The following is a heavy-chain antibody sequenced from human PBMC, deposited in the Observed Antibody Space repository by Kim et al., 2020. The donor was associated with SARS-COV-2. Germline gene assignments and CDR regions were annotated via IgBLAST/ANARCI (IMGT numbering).Heavy chain of an antibody. J-gene: IGHJ6*02. CDR2: IVVGSGNT. CDR1: GFTFTSSA. D-gene: IGHD4-17*01. CDR3: AATSIDYGDQYGMDV. V-gene: IGHV1-58*02. Sequence: SVKVSCKASGFTFTSSAMQWVRQARGQRLEWIGWIVVGSGNTNYAQKFQERVTITRDMSTSTAYMELSSLRSEDTAVYYCAATSIDYGDQYGMDVWGQGTTVTVSS.